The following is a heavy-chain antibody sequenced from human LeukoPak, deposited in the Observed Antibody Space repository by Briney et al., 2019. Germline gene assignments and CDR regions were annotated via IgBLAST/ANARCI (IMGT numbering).Heavy chain of an antibody. CDR1: GFTFSSHA. D-gene: IGHD2-15*01. CDR3: ARETVVVVAATRYYYYGMDV. CDR2: ISGSGGST. J-gene: IGHJ6*02. Sequence: GGSLRLSCAAPGFTFSSHAMGWVRQAPGKGLEWVSAISGSGGSTYYADSVKGRFTISRDNSKNTLYLQMNSLRAEDTAVYYCARETVVVVAATRYYYYGMDVWGQGTTVTVSS. V-gene: IGHV3-23*01.